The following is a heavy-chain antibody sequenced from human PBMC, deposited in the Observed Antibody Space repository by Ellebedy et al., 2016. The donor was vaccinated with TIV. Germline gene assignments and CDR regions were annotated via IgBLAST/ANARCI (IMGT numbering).Heavy chain of an antibody. J-gene: IGHJ4*02. Sequence: GESLKISCAASGFTFSSYAMSWVRRAPGKALEWVSAISGDGVSTYYEDSVKGRFTISRDNSKNTLYLQMHSLRAEDTALYYCTNSDLYSSGWLVESWGQGALVTVSS. D-gene: IGHD6-19*01. V-gene: IGHV3-23*01. CDR2: ISGDGVST. CDR1: GFTFSSYA. CDR3: TNSDLYSSGWLVES.